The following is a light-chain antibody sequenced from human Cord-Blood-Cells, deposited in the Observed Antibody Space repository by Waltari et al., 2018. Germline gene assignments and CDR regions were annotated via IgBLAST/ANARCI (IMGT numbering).Light chain of an antibody. CDR3: QQSYSTLRLT. CDR2: AAS. CDR1: QSISSY. Sequence: DIQMTQSPSSLSASVGDRVTITCRASQSISSYLNWYQQKPGKAPKLLIYAASSLQSGVPSRFSGSGSGTEFTLTISSLQPEDFATYYCQQSYSTLRLTFGGGTKVEIK. V-gene: IGKV1-39*01. J-gene: IGKJ4*01.